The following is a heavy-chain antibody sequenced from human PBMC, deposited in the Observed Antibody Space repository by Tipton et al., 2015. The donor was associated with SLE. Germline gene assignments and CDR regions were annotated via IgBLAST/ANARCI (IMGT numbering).Heavy chain of an antibody. Sequence: GLVKPSETLSLTCGVYGESFLGYFWTWIRQPPGKGLEWIGESIHSGVTNYNPSLRSRVTISVDMSKNQVSLKLSSVTAADTAMYYCARRAWNIYYKYSFDYWGQGTLVTVSS. V-gene: IGHV4-34*12. CDR3: ARRAWNIYYKYSFDY. CDR2: SIHSGVT. J-gene: IGHJ4*02. CDR1: GESFLGYF. D-gene: IGHD3-10*01.